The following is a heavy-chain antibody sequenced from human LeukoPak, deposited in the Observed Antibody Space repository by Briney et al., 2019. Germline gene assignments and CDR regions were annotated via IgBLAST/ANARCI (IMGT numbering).Heavy chain of an antibody. J-gene: IGHJ5*02. V-gene: IGHV5-51*01. CDR1: GYNFTSYW. CDR3: ARQEDIVVSFDP. CDR2: IYPGDSDT. Sequence: GESLKISCKGSGYNFTSYWIGWVRQMPGKGLGWMGIIYPGDSDTRYSPSFQGQVTISADKSISTAYLQWRSLKASDTAIYYCARQEDIVVSFDPWGQGTLVTVSS. D-gene: IGHD2-15*01.